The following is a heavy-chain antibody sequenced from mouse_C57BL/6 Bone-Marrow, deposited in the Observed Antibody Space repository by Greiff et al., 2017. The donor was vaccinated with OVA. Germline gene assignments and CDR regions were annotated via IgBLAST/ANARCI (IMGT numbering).Heavy chain of an antibody. V-gene: IGHV5-17*01. J-gene: IGHJ3*01. Sequence: EVKLVESGGGLVKPGGSLKLSCAASGFTFSDYGMHWVRQVPEKGLEWVAYISSGSSTIYYADTVKGRFTISRDNAKNTLFLQMTSLRSEDTAMYYCARQNGNWFAYWGQGTLVTVSA. CDR3: ARQNGNWFAY. CDR2: ISSGSSTI. CDR1: GFTFSDYG.